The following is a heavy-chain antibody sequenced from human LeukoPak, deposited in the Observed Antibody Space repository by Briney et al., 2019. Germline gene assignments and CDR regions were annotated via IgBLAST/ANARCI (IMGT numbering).Heavy chain of an antibody. J-gene: IGHJ5*02. CDR3: ARGGERLSRQGWFDP. D-gene: IGHD3-10*01. Sequence: PSETLSLTCAVYGGSFSGYYWSWIRQPPGKGLEWIGEINHSGSTNYNPSLKSRVTISVDTSKNQFSLKLSSVTAADTAVYYCARGGERLSRQGWFDPWGQGTLVTVSS. V-gene: IGHV4-34*01. CDR2: INHSGST. CDR1: GGSFSGYY.